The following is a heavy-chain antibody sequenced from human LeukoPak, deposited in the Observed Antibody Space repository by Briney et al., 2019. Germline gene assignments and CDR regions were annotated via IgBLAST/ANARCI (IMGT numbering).Heavy chain of an antibody. CDR2: ISGSGGGT. CDR1: GFTFGDYA. V-gene: IGHV3-23*01. J-gene: IGHJ4*02. Sequence: GGSLRLSCTASGFTFGDYAMTWVRQAPRKGLEWVSAISGSGGGTYYADSVKGRFTISRDNSKNTLYLQMNSLRAEDTAVYYCAKDLRFGDSPGNRFDYWGQGTLVTVSS. D-gene: IGHD3-10*01. CDR3: AKDLRFGDSPGNRFDY.